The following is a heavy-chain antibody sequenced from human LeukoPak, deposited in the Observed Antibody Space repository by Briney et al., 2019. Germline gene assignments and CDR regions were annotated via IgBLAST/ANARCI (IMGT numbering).Heavy chain of an antibody. J-gene: IGHJ4*02. D-gene: IGHD3-10*01. Sequence: ASVKVSCKASGNTFTTYDISWVRQATGQGLEWVGWVNPNSGNTGSAQKFQGRVTMTRDTSISTAYMELSSLRSEDTAVYYCAISRGYWGQGTLVTVSS. CDR1: GNTFTTYD. CDR3: AISRGY. CDR2: VNPNSGNT. V-gene: IGHV1-8*01.